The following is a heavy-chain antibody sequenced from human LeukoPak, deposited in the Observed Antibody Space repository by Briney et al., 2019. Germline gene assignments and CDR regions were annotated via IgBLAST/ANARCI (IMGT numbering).Heavy chain of an antibody. CDR2: INSDGSST. CDR3: ARDKTLRPPAGAFDI. D-gene: IGHD3-3*01. V-gene: IGHV3-74*01. J-gene: IGHJ3*02. CDR1: GFTFSSYW. Sequence: GGSLRLSCAASGFTFSSYWMHWVRQAPGKGLVWVSRINSDGSSTSYADSVKGRFTISRDNAKNTLYLQMNSLRAEDTAVYYCARDKTLRPPAGAFDIWGQGTMVTVSS.